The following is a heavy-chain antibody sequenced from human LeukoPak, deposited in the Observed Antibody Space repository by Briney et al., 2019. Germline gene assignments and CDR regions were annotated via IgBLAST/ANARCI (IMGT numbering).Heavy chain of an antibody. CDR1: GGSISGSSYY. CDR2: IYYSGST. V-gene: IGHV4-39*01. CDR3: ARYQGDYVWGSYRSEPDY. J-gene: IGHJ4*02. Sequence: KPSETLSLTCTVSGGSISGSSYYWGWIRQPPGKGLEWIGSIYYSGSTYYNPSLKSRVTISVDTSKNQFSLKLSSVTAADTAVYYCARYQGDYVWGSYRSEPDYWGQGTLVTVSS. D-gene: IGHD3-16*02.